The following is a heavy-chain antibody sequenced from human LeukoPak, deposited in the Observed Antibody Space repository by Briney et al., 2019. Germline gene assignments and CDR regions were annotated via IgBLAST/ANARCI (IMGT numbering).Heavy chain of an antibody. J-gene: IGHJ4*02. CDR3: ARDGGDGYSSFDY. D-gene: IGHD5-24*01. CDR1: GGSISRYY. V-gene: IGHV4-59*01. CDR2: FYYSGNN. Sequence: SETLSLTCTVSGGSISRYYWSWIRQPPGKGLEWIGYFYYSGNNNYSPSLKSRVTISGDTSNNHFSLKLSPVTAADTAVYYCARDGGDGYSSFDYWGQGTLVTVSS.